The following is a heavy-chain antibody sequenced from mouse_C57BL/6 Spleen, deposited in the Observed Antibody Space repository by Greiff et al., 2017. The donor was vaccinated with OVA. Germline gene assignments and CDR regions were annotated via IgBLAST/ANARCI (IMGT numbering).Heavy chain of an antibody. D-gene: IGHD2-4*01. CDR1: GFTFSDYG. Sequence: EVMLVESGGGLVKPGGSLKLSCAASGFTFSDYGMHWVRQAPEKGLEWVAYISSGGSTIYYADTVKGRFTISRDNAKNTLFLQMTSLRSEDTAMYYCAKMYYDYNYAMDYWGQGTSVTVSS. J-gene: IGHJ4*01. V-gene: IGHV5-17*01. CDR2: ISSGGSTI. CDR3: AKMYYDYNYAMDY.